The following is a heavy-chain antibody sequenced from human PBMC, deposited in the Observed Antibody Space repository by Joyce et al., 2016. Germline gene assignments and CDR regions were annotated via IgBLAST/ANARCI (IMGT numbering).Heavy chain of an antibody. CDR2: IKQEGSEK. D-gene: IGHD2-2*01. V-gene: IGHV3-7*01. J-gene: IGHJ6*02. CDR1: GFTFGTYW. CDR3: ARDVHVVVTAGYYYGMDV. Sequence: EVKLVESGGGLVQPGGSLRLSCEASGFTFGTYWMSWVRQDPGKGLEWVANIKQEGSEKDYVESVKGRFTISRDNAKNSLYLQMNSLRAEDTAVYYCARDVHVVVTAGYYYGMDVWGQGATVTVSS.